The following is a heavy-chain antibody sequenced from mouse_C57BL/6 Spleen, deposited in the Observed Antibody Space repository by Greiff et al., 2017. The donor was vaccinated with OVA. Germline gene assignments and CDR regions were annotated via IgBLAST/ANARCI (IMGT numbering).Heavy chain of an antibody. D-gene: IGHD5-1*01. V-gene: IGHV5-12*01. CDR3: ARQSNYAMDY. CDR1: GFTFSDYY. CDR2: ISNGGGST. J-gene: IGHJ4*01. Sequence: EVKLMESGGGLVQPGGSLKLSCAASGFTFSDYYMYWVRQTPEKRLEWVAYISNGGGSTYYPDTVKGRFTISRDNAKNTLYLQMSRLKSEDTAMYYCARQSNYAMDYWGQGTSVTVSS.